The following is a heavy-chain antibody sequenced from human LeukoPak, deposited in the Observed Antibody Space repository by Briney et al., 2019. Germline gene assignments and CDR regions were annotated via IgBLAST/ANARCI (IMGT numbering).Heavy chain of an antibody. Sequence: PGGSLRLSCVASGFTFNNYGMHWVRQAPGKGLEWVALIQPAGNDKFYAKSVKGRFTVSRDNSKNTLYLQLNSLRAEDTVVYYCAKRDGGTEFDYWGQGTLVTVSS. CDR1: GFTFNNYG. CDR2: IQPAGNDK. D-gene: IGHD3-16*01. J-gene: IGHJ4*02. V-gene: IGHV3-30*02. CDR3: AKRDGGTEFDY.